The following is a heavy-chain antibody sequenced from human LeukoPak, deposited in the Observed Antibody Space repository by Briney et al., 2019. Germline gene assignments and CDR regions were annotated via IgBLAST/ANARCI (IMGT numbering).Heavy chain of an antibody. V-gene: IGHV3-23*01. CDR1: GFTFGDYA. J-gene: IGHJ4*02. CDR3: ATYYYDSLY. Sequence: GGSLRLSCSASGFTFGDYAMTWGRQAPGKGLEWVLSVSGSGNSAYYADSVKGRFTVSRDNAKKTMYLEMNSLRAEDTAVYYCATYYYDSLYWGQGTLVTVSS. D-gene: IGHD3-22*01. CDR2: VSGSGNSA.